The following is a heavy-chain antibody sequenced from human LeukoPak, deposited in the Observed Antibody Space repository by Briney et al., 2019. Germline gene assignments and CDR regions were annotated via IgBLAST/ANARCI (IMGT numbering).Heavy chain of an antibody. Sequence: GASVKVSCKASGYTFTSYYTHWVRQAPGQGLEWMGIINPSGGSTSYAQKFQGRVTMTRDTSTSTVYMELSSLRSEDTAVYYCARGGTSHRGITIFGVVRPRGWFDPWGQGTLVTVSS. D-gene: IGHD3-3*01. V-gene: IGHV1-46*01. CDR1: GYTFTSYY. J-gene: IGHJ5*02. CDR3: ARGGTSHRGITIFGVVRPRGWFDP. CDR2: INPSGGST.